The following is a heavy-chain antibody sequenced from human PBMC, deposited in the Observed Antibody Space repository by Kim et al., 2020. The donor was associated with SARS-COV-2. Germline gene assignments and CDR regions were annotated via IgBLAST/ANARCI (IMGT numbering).Heavy chain of an antibody. CDR1: GFTFSNAW. V-gene: IGHV3-15*01. Sequence: LSLTCAASGFTFSNAWMSWVRQAPGKGLEWVGRIKSKTDGGTTDYAAPVKSRFTISRDDSKNTLYLQMNSLKTEDTAVYYCTTDLGEGRTWIQLWFEYYYYGMDVWGQGTTVTVSS. CDR2: IKSKTDGGTT. D-gene: IGHD5-18*01. J-gene: IGHJ6*02. CDR3: TTDLGEGRTWIQLWFEYYYYGMDV.